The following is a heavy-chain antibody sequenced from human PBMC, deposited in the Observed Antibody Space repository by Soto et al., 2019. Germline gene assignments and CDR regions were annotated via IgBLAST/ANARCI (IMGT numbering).Heavy chain of an antibody. V-gene: IGHV1-69*01. Sequence: QVQLVQSGAEVKKPGSSVQVSCKASGGTFSSYAISWVRQAPGQGLEWMGGIIPIFGTANYAQKFQGRVTITADESTSTAYMELSSLRSEDTAVYYCARRSSGYHLYNWFDPWGQGTLVTVSS. CDR1: GGTFSSYA. CDR2: IIPIFGTA. CDR3: ARRSSGYHLYNWFDP. J-gene: IGHJ5*02. D-gene: IGHD3-3*01.